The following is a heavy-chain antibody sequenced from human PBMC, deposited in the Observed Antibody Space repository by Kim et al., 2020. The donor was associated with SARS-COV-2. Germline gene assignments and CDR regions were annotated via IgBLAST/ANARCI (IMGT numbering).Heavy chain of an antibody. CDR3: ARPGNTTTLDK. J-gene: IGHJ4*02. Sequence: DTKYAQKFQGRVTMARDTSISTAYMDLKSLTPDDTAVYYCARPGNTTTLDKWGQGTLVTVSS. D-gene: IGHD1-26*01. CDR2: DT. V-gene: IGHV1-2*02.